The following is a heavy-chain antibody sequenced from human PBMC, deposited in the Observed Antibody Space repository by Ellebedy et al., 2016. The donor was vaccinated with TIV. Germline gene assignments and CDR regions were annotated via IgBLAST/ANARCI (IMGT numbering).Heavy chain of an antibody. Sequence: SETLSLTXAVYGGSFSGYYWSWIRQPPGKGLEWIGEINHSGSTNYNPSLKSRVTISVDTSKNQFSLKLSSVTAADTAVYYCARQAWYHRSLDYWGQGTLVTVSS. J-gene: IGHJ4*02. D-gene: IGHD6-13*01. CDR3: ARQAWYHRSLDY. CDR2: INHSGST. CDR1: GGSFSGYY. V-gene: IGHV4-34*01.